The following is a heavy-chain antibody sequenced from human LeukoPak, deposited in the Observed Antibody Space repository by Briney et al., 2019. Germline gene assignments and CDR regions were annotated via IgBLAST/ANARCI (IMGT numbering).Heavy chain of an antibody. V-gene: IGHV4-34*01. D-gene: IGHD1-20*01. CDR2: INHSGST. CDR1: GGSFSGYF. J-gene: IGHJ5*02. CDR3: ARGRITGTTFDP. Sequence: SETLSLTCGVYGGSFSGYFWSWVRQPPGKGLEWIGEINHSGSTDYNPSLESRVTMSVDPSKNQFSLKLSSVTAADTAVYYCARGRITGTTFDPWGQGTLVTVSS.